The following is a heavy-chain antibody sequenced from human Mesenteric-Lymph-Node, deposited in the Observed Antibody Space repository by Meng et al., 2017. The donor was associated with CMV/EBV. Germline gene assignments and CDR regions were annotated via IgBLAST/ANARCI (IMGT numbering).Heavy chain of an antibody. V-gene: IGHV3-21*01. CDR2: ISSSSSYI. Sequence: EVQLVESGGGLVKHGGYLRLVCGASGFTFSSYSMNWVRQAPGKGLEWISSISSSSSYIYYADSVKGRFTISRDNAKNSLYLQMNSLRAEDTAVYYCARVSLAAAGTFWFDPGGQGTLVTVSS. CDR1: GFTFSSYS. J-gene: IGHJ5*02. D-gene: IGHD6-13*01. CDR3: ARVSLAAAGTFWFDP.